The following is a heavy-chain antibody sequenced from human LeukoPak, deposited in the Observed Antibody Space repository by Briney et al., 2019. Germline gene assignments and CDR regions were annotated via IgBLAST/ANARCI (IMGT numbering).Heavy chain of an antibody. CDR3: ARAKYYGSGSFYYFDY. D-gene: IGHD3-10*01. Sequence: PSETLSLTCAVYGGSFSGYYWSWIRQPPGKGLEWIGEINHSGSTNYNPSLKSRVTISVDTSKNQFSLKLSSVTAADTAVYYCARAKYYGSGSFYYFDYWGQGTLVTVSS. J-gene: IGHJ4*02. CDR2: INHSGST. V-gene: IGHV4-34*01. CDR1: GGSFSGYY.